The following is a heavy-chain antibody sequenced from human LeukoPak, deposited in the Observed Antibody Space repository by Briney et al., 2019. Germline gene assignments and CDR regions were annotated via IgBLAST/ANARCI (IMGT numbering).Heavy chain of an antibody. J-gene: IGHJ4*02. CDR1: GGSISSYY. D-gene: IGHD3-3*01. V-gene: IGHV4-59*01. CDR2: IYYSGST. Sequence: SETLSLTCTVSGGSISSYYWSWIRQPPGKGLEWIGYIYYSGSTNYNPSLKSRVTISVDTSKNQFSLKLSSVTAADTAVYYCARALPFGVVISRYYFDYWGQGTLVTVSS. CDR3: ARALPFGVVISRYYFDY.